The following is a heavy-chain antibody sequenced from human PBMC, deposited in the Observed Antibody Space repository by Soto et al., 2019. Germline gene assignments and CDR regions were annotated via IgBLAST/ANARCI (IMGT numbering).Heavy chain of an antibody. CDR1: GFIFTSYI. D-gene: IGHD3-10*01. Sequence: PGGSLRLSCAASGFIFTSYIVHWVRQAPGKGLEWVASVSYPGSKKHYADSVNGRFTISRDNSKTTLYLQVSSLRTEDTAVYYWAKVFIPKNGVHDLFDIGGKGKMVTV. CDR3: AKVFIPKNGVHDLFDI. V-gene: IGHV3-30*07. J-gene: IGHJ3*02. CDR2: VSYPGSKK.